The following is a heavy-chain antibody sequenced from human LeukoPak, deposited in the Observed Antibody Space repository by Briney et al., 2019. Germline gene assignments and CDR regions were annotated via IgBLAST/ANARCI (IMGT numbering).Heavy chain of an antibody. CDR3: AKDPVTMVRGVMTY. CDR2: ISGSGGST. V-gene: IGHV3-23*01. D-gene: IGHD3-10*01. CDR1: GLTFCTYA. Sequence: GGSLRLSCAASGLTFCTYAMRWIRQAPGKGLEWVSAISGSGGSTYYADSVKGRFTISRDNSKNTLYLQMNSLRAEDTAVYYCAKDPVTMVRGVMTYWGQGTLVTVSS. J-gene: IGHJ4*02.